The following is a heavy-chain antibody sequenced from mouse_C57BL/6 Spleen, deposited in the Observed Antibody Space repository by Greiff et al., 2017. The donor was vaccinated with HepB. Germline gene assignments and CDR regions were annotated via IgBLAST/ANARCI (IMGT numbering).Heavy chain of an antibody. CDR2: IDPEDGET. CDR1: GFNITDYY. Sequence: EVQLQESGAELVKPGASVKLSCTASGFNITDYYMHWVKQRTEQGLEWIGRIDPEDGETKYAPKFQGKATITADTSSNTAYMQLSSLTSEDTAVYSGASEVCGSSGGWYFDVWGTGTTVTVSS. J-gene: IGHJ1*03. D-gene: IGHD1-1*01. CDR3: ASEVCGSSGGWYFDV. V-gene: IGHV14-2*01.